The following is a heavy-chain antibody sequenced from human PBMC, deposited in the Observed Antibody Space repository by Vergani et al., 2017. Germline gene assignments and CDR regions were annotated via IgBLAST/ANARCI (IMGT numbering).Heavy chain of an antibody. D-gene: IGHD5-18*01. Sequence: EVQLVQSGAEVKKPGESLRISCKGSGYSFTSYWIGWVRQMPGKGLEWMGIIYPGDSDTRYSPSFQGQVTISADKSISTAYLQWSSLKASDTAMYYCARGRRVKYSYGFRNLDYYGMDVWGQGTTVTVSS. CDR2: IYPGDSDT. CDR3: ARGRRVKYSYGFRNLDYYGMDV. J-gene: IGHJ6*02. CDR1: GYSFTSYW. V-gene: IGHV5-51*01.